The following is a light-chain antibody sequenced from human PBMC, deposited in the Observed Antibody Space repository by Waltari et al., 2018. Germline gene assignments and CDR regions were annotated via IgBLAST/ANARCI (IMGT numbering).Light chain of an antibody. CDR1: QSISRY. CDR3: QHHFRLPAT. J-gene: IGKJ1*01. Sequence: IMLTQSPGTLSLSPGERATLSCRARQSISRYLAWYQQKPGQAPRLPIYGASTRATGIPDRFSGSGSGTDFSLTISGLVPEDSAVYYCQHHFRLPATFGQGTKVEIK. CDR2: GAS. V-gene: IGKV3-20*01.